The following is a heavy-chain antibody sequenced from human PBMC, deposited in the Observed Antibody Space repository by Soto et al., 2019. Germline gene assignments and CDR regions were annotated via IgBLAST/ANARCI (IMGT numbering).Heavy chain of an antibody. CDR1: GYSFTTYW. CDR3: ARHEQFYYQFYGMDV. CDR2: INPGDSEI. D-gene: IGHD4-4*01. V-gene: IGHV5-51*01. J-gene: IGHJ6*02. Sequence: GESLKISCKTSGYSFTTYWLGWVRQMPGKGLEWMGIINPGDSEIRYSPSFQGRVTISADRSINTAYLQWSSLEASDTAIYYCARHEQFYYQFYGMDVWGQGTTVTVSS.